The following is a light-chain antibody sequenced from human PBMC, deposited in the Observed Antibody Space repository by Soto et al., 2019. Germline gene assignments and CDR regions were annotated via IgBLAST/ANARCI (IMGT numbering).Light chain of an antibody. J-gene: IGLJ1*01. Sequence: QSELKQPPSVSGAPGQRVTISSTRSSSNIGSTYDVQWYQQLPGTAPKLLIHGNTNRPSGVPDRFSGSKSGTSASLAITGLQADDEADYYCQSYDDSLSVHYVFGTGTKVTVL. CDR2: GNT. CDR1: SSNIGSTYD. V-gene: IGLV1-40*01. CDR3: QSYDDSLSVHYV.